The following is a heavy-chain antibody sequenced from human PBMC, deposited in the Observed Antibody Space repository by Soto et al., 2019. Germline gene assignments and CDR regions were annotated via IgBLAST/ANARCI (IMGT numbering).Heavy chain of an antibody. Sequence: SVKVSCKASGGTFSSYAISWVRQAPGQGLEWMGGIIPIFGTANYAQKFQGRVTITADKSTSTAYMELSSLRSEDTAVYYCARGGHIVATIGPQYFQHWGQGTLVTVSS. CDR3: ARGGHIVATIGPQYFQH. CDR2: IIPIFGTA. J-gene: IGHJ1*01. CDR1: GGTFSSYA. D-gene: IGHD5-12*01. V-gene: IGHV1-69*06.